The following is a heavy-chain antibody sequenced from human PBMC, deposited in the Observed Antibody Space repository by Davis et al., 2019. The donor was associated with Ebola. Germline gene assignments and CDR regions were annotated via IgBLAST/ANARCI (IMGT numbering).Heavy chain of an antibody. J-gene: IGHJ6*04. D-gene: IGHD6-13*01. V-gene: IGHV1-46*04. CDR1: GGTFSDYT. CDR3: ARDPKLDGMDV. Sequence: ASVKVSCKASGGTFSDYTFTWVRQAHGQGLEWMGIINPGGGGTSYAQRLQGRVTMTRDTSTSTVYMELRSLSSEDTAVYYCARDPKLDGMDVWGKGTTVTVSS. CDR2: INPGGGGT.